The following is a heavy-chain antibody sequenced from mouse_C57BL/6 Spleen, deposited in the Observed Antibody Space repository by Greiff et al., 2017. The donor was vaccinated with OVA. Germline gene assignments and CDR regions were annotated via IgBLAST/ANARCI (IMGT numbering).Heavy chain of an antibody. CDR3: ARYDTPGKGFAY. CDR2: IYPGSGST. D-gene: IGHD2-3*01. Sequence: QVQLKQPGAELVKPGASVKMSCKASGYTFTSYWITWVKQRPGQGLEWIGDIYPGSGSTNYNEKFKSKATLTVDTSSSTAYMQLSSLTSEDSAVYYCARYDTPGKGFAYWGQGTLVTVSA. V-gene: IGHV1-55*01. CDR1: GYTFTSYW. J-gene: IGHJ3*01.